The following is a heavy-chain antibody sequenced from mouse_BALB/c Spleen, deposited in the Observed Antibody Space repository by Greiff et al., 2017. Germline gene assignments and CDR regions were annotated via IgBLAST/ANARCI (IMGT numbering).Heavy chain of an antibody. J-gene: IGHJ1*01. CDR2: INSNGGST. V-gene: IGHV5-6-3*01. CDR1: GFTFSSYG. CDR3: ARGEVRYFDV. Sequence: EVQLVESGGGLVQPGGSLKLSCAASGFTFSSYGMSWVRQTPDKRLELVATINSNGGSTYYPDSVKGRFTISRDNAKNTLYLQMSSLKSEDTAMYYCARGEVRYFDVWGAGTTVTVSS.